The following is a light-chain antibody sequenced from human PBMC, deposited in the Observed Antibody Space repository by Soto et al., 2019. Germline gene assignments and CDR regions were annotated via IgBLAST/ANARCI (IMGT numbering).Light chain of an antibody. CDR1: SSNIGSRS. Sequence: QSVLTQPPSASGTPGQRVTISCSGGSSNIGSRSVHWFQQLPGTAPKLLIYKDTQRPSGVPDRFSGSKSGPSASLAISGLRSDDEADYYCCSYAGSSTYDVFGTGTKVTVL. CDR3: CSYAGSSTYDV. CDR2: KDT. V-gene: IGLV1-47*01. J-gene: IGLJ1*01.